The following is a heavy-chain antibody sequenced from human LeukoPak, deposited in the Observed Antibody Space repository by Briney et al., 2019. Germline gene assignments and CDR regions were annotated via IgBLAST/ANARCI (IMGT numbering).Heavy chain of an antibody. J-gene: IGHJ4*02. CDR1: GGSFSGYY. D-gene: IGHD1-1*01. V-gene: IGHV4-34*01. Sequence: PSETLSLTCAVYGGSFSGYYWSWIRQPPGKGLEWIGEINHSGSTNYNPSLKSRVTISVDTSKNQFSLKLSSVTAADTAVYYCARGRGTHKFYYFDYWGQGTLVTVSS. CDR3: ARGRGTHKFYYFDY. CDR2: INHSGST.